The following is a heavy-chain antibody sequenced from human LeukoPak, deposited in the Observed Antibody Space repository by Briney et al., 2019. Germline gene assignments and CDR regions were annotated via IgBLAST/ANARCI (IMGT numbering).Heavy chain of an antibody. CDR3: ARDPSVGATTYDAFDI. J-gene: IGHJ3*02. D-gene: IGHD1-26*01. Sequence: GGSLRLSCAASGFTFSSYAMHWVRQAPGKGLEWVAVISYDGSNKYYADSVKGRFTISRDNSKNTLYLQMNSLRAEDTAVYYCARDPSVGATTYDAFDIWGQGTMVTVSS. CDR2: ISYDGSNK. CDR1: GFTFSSYA. V-gene: IGHV3-30*04.